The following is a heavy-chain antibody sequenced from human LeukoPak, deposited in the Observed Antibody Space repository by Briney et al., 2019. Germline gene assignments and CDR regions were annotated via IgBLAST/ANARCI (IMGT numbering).Heavy chain of an antibody. V-gene: IGHV4-59*08. Sequence: SETLSLTCTVSGGSISNYYWSWIRQPPGKGLECIGYFYYSGSTNYNPSLKSRVTISVDTSKSQFSLKLTSVTAADTAVYYCARLGQPNAFDIWGQGTMVTVSP. CDR2: FYYSGST. CDR3: ARLGQPNAFDI. J-gene: IGHJ3*02. D-gene: IGHD3-16*01. CDR1: GGSISNYY.